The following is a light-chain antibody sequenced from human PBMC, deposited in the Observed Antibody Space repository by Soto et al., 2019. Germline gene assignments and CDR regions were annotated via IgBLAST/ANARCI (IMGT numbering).Light chain of an antibody. Sequence: QSALTQPASVSGSPGQSITISCTGNSSDVGGYNYVSWYQQYPGKAPKLMIYEDSNRPAGVSIRFSGSKSGNTASLPISGLQAEDEADYYCSSYTSSSTRVFGGGTKLTVL. CDR2: EDS. J-gene: IGLJ3*02. CDR1: SSDVGGYNY. V-gene: IGLV2-14*01. CDR3: SSYTSSSTRV.